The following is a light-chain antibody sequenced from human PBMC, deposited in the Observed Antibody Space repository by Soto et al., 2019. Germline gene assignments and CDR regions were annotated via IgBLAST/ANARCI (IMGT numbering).Light chain of an antibody. Sequence: QSALTQPASMSGSPRQSITISCTGTSSDIGRYNFVSWYQHHPGKAPKLIIYEATKRPSGVSYRFSGSKSGNTASLTISGLQAEDEADYYCTSYSSTSPYVFGPGTKLTVL. CDR3: TSYSSTSPYV. V-gene: IGLV2-14*01. CDR1: SSDIGRYNF. J-gene: IGLJ1*01. CDR2: EAT.